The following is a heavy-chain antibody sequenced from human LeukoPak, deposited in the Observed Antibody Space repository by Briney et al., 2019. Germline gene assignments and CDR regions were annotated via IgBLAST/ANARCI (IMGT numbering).Heavy chain of an antibody. V-gene: IGHV3-30-3*01. CDR3: AKDQEVSGGMYV. CDR2: ISYDGSNK. CDR1: GFTVSSYA. Sequence: PGRSLRLSCAASGFTVSSYAMHWVRQAPGKGLEWVAVISYDGSNKYYADSVKGRFTISRDNSKNTLYLQTNSLRAEDTAVYYCAKDQEVSGGMYVWGQGTTVTVSS. J-gene: IGHJ6*02. D-gene: IGHD2-15*01.